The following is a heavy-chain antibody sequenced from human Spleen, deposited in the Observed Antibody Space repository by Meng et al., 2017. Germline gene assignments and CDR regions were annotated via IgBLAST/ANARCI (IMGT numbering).Heavy chain of an antibody. CDR3: ATSSAAAGND. D-gene: IGHD6-13*01. Sequence: GESLKISCAASGFTFSSYWMSWVRQAPGKGLEWVANIKQDGSEKYYVDSVRGRFTISRDNAKNSLYLQINSLRADDTALYYCATSSAAAGNDWGQGTLVTVSS. CDR2: IKQDGSEK. CDR1: GFTFSSYW. V-gene: IGHV3-7*01. J-gene: IGHJ4*02.